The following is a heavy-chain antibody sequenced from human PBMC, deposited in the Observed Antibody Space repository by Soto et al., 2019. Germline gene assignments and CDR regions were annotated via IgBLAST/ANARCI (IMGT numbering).Heavy chain of an antibody. CDR3: ARGGGGYSYDRYYYYGMDV. Sequence: QVQLQESGPGLLKPSGTLSLTCAVSGGSISSSNWWGWVRQPPGKGLEWIGEIYHSGSNNYNPCLKCRVTRSVAKSKNQCSLKLSSVTAADTAVYYCARGGGGYSYDRYYYYGMDVWGQGTTVTVSS. V-gene: IGHV4-4*02. D-gene: IGHD5-18*01. CDR2: IYHSGSN. J-gene: IGHJ6*02. CDR1: GGSISSSNW.